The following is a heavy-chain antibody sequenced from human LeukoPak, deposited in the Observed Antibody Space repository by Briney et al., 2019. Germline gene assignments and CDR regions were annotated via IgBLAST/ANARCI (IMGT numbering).Heavy chain of an antibody. D-gene: IGHD3-22*01. J-gene: IGHJ4*02. CDR1: GFIFSDYY. V-gene: IGHV3-11*01. CDR2: ISSSGSTM. Sequence: KTGGSLRLSCAASGFIFSDYYMSWIRQAPGKGLEWVSYISSSGSTMYYTDSVKGRFTISRDNAKDSLYLQMNSLRAEDTAVYYCARAEIYDSSGGDPYFDYWGQGTLVTVSS. CDR3: ARAEIYDSSGGDPYFDY.